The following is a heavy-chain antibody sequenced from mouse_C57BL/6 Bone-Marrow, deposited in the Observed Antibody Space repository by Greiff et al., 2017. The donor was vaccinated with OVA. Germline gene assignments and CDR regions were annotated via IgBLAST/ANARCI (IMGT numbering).Heavy chain of an antibody. D-gene: IGHD4-1*01. Sequence: EVKVVESGGDLVKPGGSLKLSCAASGFTFSSYGMSWVRQTPDKRLEWVATISSGGSYTYYPDSVKGRFTISRDNAKNTLYLQMSSLKSEDTAMYYCARPNPYYFDYWGQGTTLTVSS. CDR3: ARPNPYYFDY. J-gene: IGHJ2*01. CDR2: ISSGGSYT. V-gene: IGHV5-6*01. CDR1: GFTFSSYG.